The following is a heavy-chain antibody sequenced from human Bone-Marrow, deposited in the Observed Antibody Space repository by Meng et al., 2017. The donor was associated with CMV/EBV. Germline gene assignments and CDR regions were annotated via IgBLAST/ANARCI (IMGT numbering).Heavy chain of an antibody. CDR1: GYSISSGYY. Sequence: SETLSLTCTVSGYSISSGYYWGWIRQPPGKGLEWIGSIYHSGSTYYNPSLKSRVTISVDTSKNQFSLKLSSVTAADTAVYYCARGAISQGWIDWGQGTLATASS. V-gene: IGHV4-38-2*02. CDR3: ARGAISQGWID. CDR2: IYHSGST. D-gene: IGHD2-2*03. J-gene: IGHJ4*02.